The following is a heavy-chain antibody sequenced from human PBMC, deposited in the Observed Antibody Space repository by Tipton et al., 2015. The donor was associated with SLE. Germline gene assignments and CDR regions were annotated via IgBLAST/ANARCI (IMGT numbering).Heavy chain of an antibody. J-gene: IGHJ4*02. V-gene: IGHV4-34*01. CDR3: ARLQEGLYFDY. CDR2: INHSGST. Sequence: TLSLTCAVYGGSFSDYYWSWIRQPPGTGLEWIGEINHSGSTNYNPSLKSRVTISVDTSKNQFSLKLSSVTAADTAVYYCARLQEGLYFDYWGQGTLVTVSS. CDR1: GGSFSDYY.